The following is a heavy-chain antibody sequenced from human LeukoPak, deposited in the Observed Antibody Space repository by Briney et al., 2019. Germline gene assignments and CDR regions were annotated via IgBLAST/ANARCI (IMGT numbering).Heavy chain of an antibody. CDR2: INHSGST. J-gene: IGHJ4*02. D-gene: IGHD6-13*01. Sequence: SETLSLTCAVYGGSFSGYYWSWIRQPPGKGLEWIGEINHSGSTNYNPSLKSRVAISVDTSKNQFSLKLSSVTAADTAVYYCARTLSSSWYDYWGQGTLVTVSS. CDR1: GGSFSGYY. V-gene: IGHV4-34*01. CDR3: ARTLSSSWYDY.